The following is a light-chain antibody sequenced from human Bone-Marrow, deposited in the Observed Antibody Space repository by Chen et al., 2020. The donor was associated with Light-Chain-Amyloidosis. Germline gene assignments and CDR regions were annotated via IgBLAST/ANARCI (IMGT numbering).Light chain of an antibody. V-gene: IGLV1-47*01. CDR1: SSNIGSNY. Sequence: QSVLTQPPSASGTPGQRVTISCSGTSSNIGSNYIYWYQQFPGTAPKLLIYRNNQRPSGVTDRCSGSKSGNSASLAISGLRPADEADYYCSAWDDSLSAVVFGGGTKLTVL. J-gene: IGLJ2*01. CDR2: RNN. CDR3: SAWDDSLSAVV.